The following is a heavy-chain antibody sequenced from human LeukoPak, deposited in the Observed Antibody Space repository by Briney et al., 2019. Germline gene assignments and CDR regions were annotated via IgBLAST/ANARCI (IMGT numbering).Heavy chain of an antibody. CDR2: IYYSGST. CDR3: ARSVEGYCSGGSCYSYYYYMDV. CDR1: GASIRSSRYY. V-gene: IGHV4-39*07. Sequence: PSETLSLTCTVSGASIRSSRYYWGWIRQPPGKGLEWIGSIYYSGSTNYNPSLKSRVTISVDTSKNQFSLKLSSVTAADTAVYYCARSVEGYCSGGSCYSYYYYMDVWGKGTTVTVSS. J-gene: IGHJ6*03. D-gene: IGHD2-15*01.